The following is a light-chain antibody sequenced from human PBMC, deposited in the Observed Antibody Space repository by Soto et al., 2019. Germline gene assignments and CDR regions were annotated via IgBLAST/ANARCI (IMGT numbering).Light chain of an antibody. J-gene: IGKJ3*01. CDR1: QSISSNY. CDR2: GAS. CDR3: QQYDNSPVT. V-gene: IGKV3-20*01. Sequence: EIVLTQSPGTLSLSPGERVTLSCRASQSISSNYLAWYQQKPGQAPRLLIYGASSRATGIPDRFSGSGSGTDFTLTISRLEPEDFAVYHCQQYDNSPVTFGPGTKVDIK.